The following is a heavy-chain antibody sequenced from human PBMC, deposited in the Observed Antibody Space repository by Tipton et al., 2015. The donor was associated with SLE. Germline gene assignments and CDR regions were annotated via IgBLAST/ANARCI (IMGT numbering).Heavy chain of an antibody. J-gene: IGHJ4*02. Sequence: TLSLTCTVAGGSISSSSYYWSWIRQPPGKGLEWIGYIYYSGSTNYNPSLKSRVTISVDTSKNQFSLKLSSVTAADTAVYYCAGEYYFDYWGQGTLVTVSS. CDR3: AGEYYFDY. CDR2: IYYSGST. CDR1: GGSISSSSYY. V-gene: IGHV4-61*01.